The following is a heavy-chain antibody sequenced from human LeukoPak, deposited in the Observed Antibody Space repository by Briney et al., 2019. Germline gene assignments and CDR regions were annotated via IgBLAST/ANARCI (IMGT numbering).Heavy chain of an antibody. CDR2: IYPGDSDT. J-gene: IGHJ4*02. D-gene: IGHD5-24*01. CDR3: ARPAGRDNYFID. CDR1: GYSFTSYW. V-gene: IGHV5-51*01. Sequence: GESLKISCKGSGYSFTSYWIGWVRQMPGKGLEWMGIIYPGDSDTTYSPSFQGQVTISVDRSISAAYLQWSSLKASDTAMYYCARPAGRDNYFIDWGQGTLVTVSS.